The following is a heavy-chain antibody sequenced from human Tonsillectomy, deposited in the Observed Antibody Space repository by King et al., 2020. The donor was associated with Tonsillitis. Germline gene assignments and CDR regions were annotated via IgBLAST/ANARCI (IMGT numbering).Heavy chain of an antibody. CDR2: XXXXXXXI. CDR3: TKELGSAYDDY. J-gene: IGHJ4*02. D-gene: IGHD5-12*01. V-gene: IGHV3-23*04. CDR1: GSTFSSYT. Sequence: VQLVESGGGLVQPGGSLRLSCAASGSTFSSYTMIWVXXSPGKGXXWVXXXXXXXXXIXNAASVXGRFTISRDNSKNTLYLQMNSLRAEDMALYYCTKELGSAYDDYWGQGTLVTVSS.